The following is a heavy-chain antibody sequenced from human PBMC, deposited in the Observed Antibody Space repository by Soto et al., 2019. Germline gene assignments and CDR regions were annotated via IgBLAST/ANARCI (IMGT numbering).Heavy chain of an antibody. CDR1: GGTFSSYA. V-gene: IGHV1-69*01. D-gene: IGHD2-2*01. Sequence: QVQLVQSGAEVKKPGSSVKVSCKASGGTFSSYAISWVRQAPGQGLEWMGGIIPIFGTANYAQKFQGRVTITADESTSTAYMELRSLRSEDTAVYYCARGDIVVVPAAMGPAAGTRYYFDYWGQGTLVTVSS. CDR3: ARGDIVVVPAAMGPAAGTRYYFDY. CDR2: IIPIFGTA. J-gene: IGHJ4*02.